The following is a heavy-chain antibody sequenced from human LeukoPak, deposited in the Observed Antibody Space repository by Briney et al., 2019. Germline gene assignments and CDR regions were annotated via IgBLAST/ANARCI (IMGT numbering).Heavy chain of an antibody. D-gene: IGHD3-10*01. CDR3: ARGLRVRGVITSYYYYGMDV. Sequence: SETLSLTCAVYGGSFSGYYWSWIRQPPGKGLEWIGEINHSGSTNYNPSLTSRVTISVDTSKNQFSLKLSSVTAADTAVYCCARGLRVRGVITSYYYYGMDVWGKGTTVTVSS. J-gene: IGHJ6*04. CDR1: GGSFSGYY. V-gene: IGHV4-34*01. CDR2: INHSGST.